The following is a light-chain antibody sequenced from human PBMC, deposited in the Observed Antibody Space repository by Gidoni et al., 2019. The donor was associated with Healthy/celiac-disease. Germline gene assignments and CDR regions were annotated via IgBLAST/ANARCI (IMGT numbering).Light chain of an antibody. CDR1: SSEVGGYNY. J-gene: IGLJ1*01. V-gene: IGLV2-14*01. CDR2: EVS. CDR3: SSYTSSSTLV. Sequence: QSARTQPASVSGSPGQSFTIPCTGTSSEVGGYNYVSWYQQHPGKAPKLMIYEVSNRPSGVSNRFSGSKSGNTAALTLAGLQAEDETDYYCSSYTSSSTLVFGTGTKVTVL.